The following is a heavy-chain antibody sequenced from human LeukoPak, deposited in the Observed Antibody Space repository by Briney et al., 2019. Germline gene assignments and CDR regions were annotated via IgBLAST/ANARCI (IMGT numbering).Heavy chain of an antibody. CDR2: ISWNSGSI. Sequence: GGSLRLSCAASGFTFSSYAMSWVRQAPGKGLEWVSGISWNSGSIGYADSVKGRFTISRDNAKNSLYLQMNSLRAEDTALYYCAKDPDYYDSSGYTNWGQGTLVTVSS. J-gene: IGHJ4*02. V-gene: IGHV3-9*01. CDR3: AKDPDYYDSSGYTN. D-gene: IGHD3-22*01. CDR1: GFTFSSYA.